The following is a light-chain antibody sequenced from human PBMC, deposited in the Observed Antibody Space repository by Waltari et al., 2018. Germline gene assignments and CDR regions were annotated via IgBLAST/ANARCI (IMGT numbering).Light chain of an antibody. J-gene: IGKJ3*01. V-gene: IGKV1-33*01. CDR2: DAS. Sequence: PSSLSASVGDRVTITCQASQDINIYLTWYQQKPGKAPKLLINDASNLEAGVPSRFSGSGSGTHFTLTISGLQPEDFASYFCQQYDILPFTFGPGTKVEI. CDR3: QQYDILPFT. CDR1: QDINIY.